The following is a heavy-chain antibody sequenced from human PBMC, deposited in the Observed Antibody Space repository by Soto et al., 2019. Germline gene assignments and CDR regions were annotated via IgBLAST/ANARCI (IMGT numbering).Heavy chain of an antibody. J-gene: IGHJ4*02. V-gene: IGHV3-53*02. Sequence: EVQLVETGGGLIQPGGSLRLTCAASGFTVSSNYMNWVRQAPGKGLEWVSVIYRGGGTYYADSVKGRFTISRDNSKNTLYLEMNSLRAEDTAIYYCVTGVPLDDWGQGTLVTVSS. D-gene: IGHD2-8*01. CDR2: IYRGGGT. CDR3: VTGVPLDD. CDR1: GFTVSSNY.